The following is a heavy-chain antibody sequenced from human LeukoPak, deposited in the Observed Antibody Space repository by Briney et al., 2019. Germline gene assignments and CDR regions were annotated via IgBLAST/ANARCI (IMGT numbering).Heavy chain of an antibody. CDR2: IKQDGSDK. V-gene: IGHV3-7*01. CDR3: AREKGNYDGYYNYYMDV. CDR1: GFTFSNYW. J-gene: IGHJ6*03. D-gene: IGHD4-11*01. Sequence: GGSLRLSCAASGFTFSNYWMNWVRQAPGKGLEWVANIKQDGSDKYYVDSVKGRFIISRDNAKNSLYLQMNSLRAEDTAVYYCAREKGNYDGYYNYYMDVWGKGTTVTVSS.